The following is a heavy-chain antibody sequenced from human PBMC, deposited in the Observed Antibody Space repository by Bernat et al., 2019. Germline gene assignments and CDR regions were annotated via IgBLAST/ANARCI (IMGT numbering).Heavy chain of an antibody. CDR1: GASISSTSYY. V-gene: IGHV4-39*01. D-gene: IGHD6-19*01. CDR2: MDNGGST. Sequence: QLHLQESGPGLVKASETLSLTCTVSGASISSTSYYWGWIRQPPGKGLEWIGTMDNGGSTYYNPSRKSRVTISVDTSKNQFSLKLSSVTAADTAVYYCARMGGSGWPQADYWGQGTLVTVSS. J-gene: IGHJ4*02. CDR3: ARMGGSGWPQADY.